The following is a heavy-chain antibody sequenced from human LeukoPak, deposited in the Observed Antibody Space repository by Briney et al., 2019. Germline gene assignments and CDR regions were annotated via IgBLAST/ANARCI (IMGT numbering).Heavy chain of an antibody. D-gene: IGHD4/OR15-4a*01. V-gene: IGHV3-30*02. J-gene: IGHJ4*02. CDR2: IPYDGSNK. CDR1: GFTFSSYG. CDR3: ALTGY. Sequence: PGGSLRLSRAASGFTFSSYGMHWVRLAPGRGLEWVAFIPYDGSNKYYADSVKGRFTISRDNSKNTLYLQMNSLRAEDTAVYYCALTGYWGQGTLVTVSS.